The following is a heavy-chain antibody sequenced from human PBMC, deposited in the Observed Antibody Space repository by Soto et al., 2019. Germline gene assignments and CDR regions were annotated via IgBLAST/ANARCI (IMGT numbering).Heavy chain of an antibody. V-gene: IGHV2-26*01. CDR3: ARIWGPYYYYGMDV. D-gene: IGHD7-27*01. CDR2: IFSNDEK. Sequence: QVTLKESGPVLVKPTETLTLTCTVSGFSLSNARMGVSWIRQPPGKALEWLAHIFSNDEKSYSTSLKSRLTISKDTSKSQVVLTMTNMGPVDTATCYCARIWGPYYYYGMDVWGQGTTVTVSS. CDR1: GFSLSNARMG. J-gene: IGHJ6*02.